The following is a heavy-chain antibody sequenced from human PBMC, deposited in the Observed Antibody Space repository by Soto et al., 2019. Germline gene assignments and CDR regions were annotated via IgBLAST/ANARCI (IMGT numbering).Heavy chain of an antibody. CDR1: GFTFSSYA. J-gene: IGHJ4*02. V-gene: IGHV3-23*01. CDR3: AKCGLSGGIVVVVAAAFDY. CDR2: ISGSGGST. D-gene: IGHD2-15*01. Sequence: GGSLRLCCAASGFTFSSYAMSWVRQAPGKGLEWVSAISGSGGSTYYADSVKGRFTISRDNSKNTLYLQMNSLRAEDTAVYYCAKCGLSGGIVVVVAAAFDYWGQGTLVTSPQ.